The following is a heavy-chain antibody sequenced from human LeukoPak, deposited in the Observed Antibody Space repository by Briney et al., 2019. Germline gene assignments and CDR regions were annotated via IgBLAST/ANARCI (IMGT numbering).Heavy chain of an antibody. CDR3: ARGNGFLGFDY. Sequence: PGGSLRLSCVASGFTFSTYWMSWVRQAPGKGLEWVASIRSDGNNKIYADSVKGRLITSRDNSKNMVFVQMNSLRDEDTALYYCARGNGFLGFDYWGQGTLVTVSS. CDR2: IRSDGNNK. V-gene: IGHV3-30*02. J-gene: IGHJ4*02. CDR1: GFTFSTYW. D-gene: IGHD2/OR15-2a*01.